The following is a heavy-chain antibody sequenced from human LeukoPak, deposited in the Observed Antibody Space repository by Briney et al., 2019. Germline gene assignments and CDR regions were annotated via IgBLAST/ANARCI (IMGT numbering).Heavy chain of an antibody. CDR1: GFTFRNYA. J-gene: IGHJ6*02. CDR2: ISSSGSTI. V-gene: IGHV3-11*01. CDR3: ARDRYGMDV. Sequence: PGGSLRLSCAASGFTFRNYAMSWIRQAPGKGLEWVSYISSSGSTIYDADSVKGRLTISRDNAKNTLFLQMNSLRAEDTAVYYCARDRYGMDVWGQGTTVTVSS.